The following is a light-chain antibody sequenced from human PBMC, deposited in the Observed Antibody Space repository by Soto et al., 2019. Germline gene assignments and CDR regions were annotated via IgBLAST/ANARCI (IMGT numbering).Light chain of an antibody. V-gene: IGLV2-23*02. Sequence: QSVLTQPASVSGSPGESITISCTGTSSDFGSYNLVSWYQQHPGKAPKLMIYEVSKRPSGVSNRFSGSKSGNTASLTISGLQAEDEADYYCCSYAGSSTPVVFGGGTQLTVL. CDR2: EVS. J-gene: IGLJ2*01. CDR1: SSDFGSYNL. CDR3: CSYAGSSTPVV.